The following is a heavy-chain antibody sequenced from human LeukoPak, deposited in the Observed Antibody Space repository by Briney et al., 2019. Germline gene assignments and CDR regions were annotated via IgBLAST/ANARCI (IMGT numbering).Heavy chain of an antibody. CDR1: GFTFSSYG. CDR2: ISGSGGST. Sequence: GGSLRLSCTVSGFTFSSYGMSWVRQAPGKGLEWVSAISGSGGSTYYADSVKGRFTISRDNSKNTLYLQMNSLRAEDTAVYYCAKDIRRGENYGYDQFAYWGQGTLVTVSS. J-gene: IGHJ4*02. V-gene: IGHV3-23*01. D-gene: IGHD5-18*01. CDR3: AKDIRRGENYGYDQFAY.